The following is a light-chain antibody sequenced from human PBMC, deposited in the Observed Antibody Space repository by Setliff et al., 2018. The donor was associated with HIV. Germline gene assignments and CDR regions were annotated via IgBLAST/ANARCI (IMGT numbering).Light chain of an antibody. CDR1: QSISNY. Sequence: DIQMTQSPSSLSASVGDRVTITCRTSQSISNYLTWYQQKPGKAPRVLIYATSTLQTGVPSRFSGSGSGTHSTLTISSLQPEDFATYYCQQSYNTPFGGGTKVDIK. V-gene: IGKV1-39*01. J-gene: IGKJ4*01. CDR2: ATS. CDR3: QQSYNTP.